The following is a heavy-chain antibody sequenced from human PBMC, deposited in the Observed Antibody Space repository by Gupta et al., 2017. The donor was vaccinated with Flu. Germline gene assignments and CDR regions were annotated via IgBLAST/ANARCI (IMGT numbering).Heavy chain of an antibody. Sequence: EVQLLESGGGLVQPGGSLRLSCAASGFTFSSYAMNWVRQVPGKGLEWVSSISANGHSTFYVDSLKGRFIISRDDSENTLYLQMNSLRADDTAVYRCARDPGVANFGLLMIPEGYTMDVWGQGTSVAVFS. CDR1: GFTFSSYA. CDR3: ARDPGVANFGLLMIPEGYTMDV. CDR2: ISANGHST. J-gene: IGHJ6*02. V-gene: IGHV3-23*01. D-gene: IGHD3/OR15-3a*01.